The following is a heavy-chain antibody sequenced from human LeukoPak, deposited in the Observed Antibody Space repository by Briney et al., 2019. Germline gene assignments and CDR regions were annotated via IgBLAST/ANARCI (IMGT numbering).Heavy chain of an antibody. V-gene: IGHV4-59*01. D-gene: IGHD2-15*01. Sequence: SETLSLTCTVSGGSISSYYWSWIRQPPGKGLEWIGYIYYSGSTNYNPSLKSRVTISVDTSKNQSSLKLSSVTAADTAVYYCARGDLLLLNYGMDVWGQGTTVTVSS. CDR1: GGSISSYY. CDR3: ARGDLLLLNYGMDV. J-gene: IGHJ6*02. CDR2: IYYSGST.